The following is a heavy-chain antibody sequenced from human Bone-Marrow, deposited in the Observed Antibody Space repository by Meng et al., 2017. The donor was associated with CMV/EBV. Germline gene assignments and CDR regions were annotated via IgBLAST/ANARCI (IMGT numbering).Heavy chain of an antibody. CDR1: GYTFTGYY. CDR3: ASRPSKNQRRERRWCDT. CDR2: INPNSGGT. J-gene: IGHJ5*02. V-gene: IGHV1-2*02. Sequence: ASVKVACKASGYTFTGYYMHWVRQAPGQGLEWMGWINPNSGGTNYAQKFQGRVTMTRDTSISTAYMELCRLRSDDTAVYYCASRPSKNQRRERRWCDTWVQGTLVTVSS. D-gene: IGHD6-25*01.